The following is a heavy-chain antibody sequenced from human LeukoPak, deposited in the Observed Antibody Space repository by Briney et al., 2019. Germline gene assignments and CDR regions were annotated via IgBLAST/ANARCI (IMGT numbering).Heavy chain of an antibody. CDR3: ARETSSRFDP. J-gene: IGHJ5*02. CDR2: IKSDGSGT. V-gene: IGHV3-74*01. CDR1: RFTFSSYW. Sequence: GGALRLSRAASRFTFSSYWMKWVRQAPGKGGVWVSSIKSDGSGTTYADSVKGRFTISRDNAKNTLYLQMNSLGDEDTAVYYCARETSSRFDPWGQGTLVIVSS.